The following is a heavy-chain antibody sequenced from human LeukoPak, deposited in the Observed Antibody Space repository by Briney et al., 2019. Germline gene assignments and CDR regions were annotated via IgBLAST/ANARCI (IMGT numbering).Heavy chain of an antibody. Sequence: GGSLRLSCAASGLTVSGNFMSWVRQAPGKGPEWVSVIYSGGSTYYADSVKGRFTISRDNSKNTLHLLMNSLRAEDTAVYYCARVVYSGGYSQGFDIWGQGTMVTVSS. CDR3: ARVVYSGGYSQGFDI. CDR2: IYSGGST. V-gene: IGHV3-66*01. J-gene: IGHJ3*02. CDR1: GLTVSGNF. D-gene: IGHD3-22*01.